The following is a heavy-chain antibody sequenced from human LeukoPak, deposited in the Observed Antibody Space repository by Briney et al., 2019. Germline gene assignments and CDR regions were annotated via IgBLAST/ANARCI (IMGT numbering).Heavy chain of an antibody. Sequence: SETLSLTCTVSGGSISSSSYYWGWIRQPPGKGLEWIGSIYYSGNTYYNPSLKSRVTISVDTSKNQFSLKLSSVTAADTAVYYCAGHGPVNYDFWSGPLAATDAFDIWGQGTMVTVSS. CDR3: AGHGPVNYDFWSGPLAATDAFDI. J-gene: IGHJ3*02. CDR1: GGSISSSSYY. D-gene: IGHD3-3*01. CDR2: IYYSGNT. V-gene: IGHV4-39*01.